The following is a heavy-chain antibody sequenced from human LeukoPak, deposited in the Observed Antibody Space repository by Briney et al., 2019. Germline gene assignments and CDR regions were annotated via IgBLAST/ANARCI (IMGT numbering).Heavy chain of an antibody. CDR1: GFTVSSNY. D-gene: IGHD6-13*01. Sequence: GGSLRLSCAASGFTVSSNYMSWVRQAPGKGLEWVSVIYSGGSTYYADSVKGRFTISRDNSKNTLYLQMNSLRAEDTAVYYCARRVYSSSWSYFDYWGQGILVTVSS. CDR2: IYSGGST. V-gene: IGHV3-66*04. CDR3: ARRVYSSSWSYFDY. J-gene: IGHJ4*02.